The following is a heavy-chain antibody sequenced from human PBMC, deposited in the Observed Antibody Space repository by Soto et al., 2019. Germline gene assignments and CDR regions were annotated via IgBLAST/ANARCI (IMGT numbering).Heavy chain of an antibody. J-gene: IGHJ4*02. CDR3: ASALAGSYDY. Sequence: SQTLSLTCAISGDSVSSKDAAWNWIRQSPSRGLEWLGRTYYRSKWSTDYAVSLKGRITVKPDTSKNQFSLQLNSVTPEDTAVYSCASALAGSYDYWGQGTLVTVSS. V-gene: IGHV6-1*01. D-gene: IGHD1-26*01. CDR1: GDSVSSKDAA. CDR2: TYYRSKWST.